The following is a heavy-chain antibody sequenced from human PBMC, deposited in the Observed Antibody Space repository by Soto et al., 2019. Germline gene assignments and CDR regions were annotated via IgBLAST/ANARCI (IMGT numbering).Heavy chain of an antibody. J-gene: IGHJ4*02. CDR3: ARGRYGDY. CDR1: GYTFTSYS. Sequence: QVHLVQSGAEVKKPGASVKVSCKAAGYTFTSYSITWVRQAPGQGLEWMGWISDNNGNTDYAQKLQGRVIVTRDTSTSTAYMELRSLISDDTAVYYCARGRYGDYWGQGALVTVSS. D-gene: IGHD1-1*01. CDR2: ISDNNGNT. V-gene: IGHV1-18*01.